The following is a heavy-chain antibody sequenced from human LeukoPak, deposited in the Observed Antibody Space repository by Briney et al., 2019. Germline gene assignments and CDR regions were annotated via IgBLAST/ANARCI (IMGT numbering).Heavy chain of an antibody. D-gene: IGHD3-3*01. Sequence: SETLSLTCTVSGGSLSSYYWSWIRQPPGKGLEWIGYIYYSGSTNYNPALKSRVTISVDTSKNQFSLKLSSVTAADTAVYYCARHRSADYDFWSGYYYYYGMDGWGQGTTVTVSS. J-gene: IGHJ6*02. CDR3: ARHRSADYDFWSGYYYYYGMDG. CDR1: GGSLSSYY. CDR2: IYYSGST. V-gene: IGHV4-59*08.